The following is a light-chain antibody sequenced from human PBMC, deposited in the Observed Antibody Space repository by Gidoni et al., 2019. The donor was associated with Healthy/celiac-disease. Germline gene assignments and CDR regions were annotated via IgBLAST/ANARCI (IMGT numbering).Light chain of an antibody. CDR3: QQYGSSLGT. Sequence: EIVLTQSPGTLSLSPGERATLSCRASQSVSSSYLAWYQQKPGQAPRLLIYGASSRATGIPDRFSGSGSGTDFTLTISRLDPEDFAVYYCQQYGSSLGTFXQXTRLEIK. CDR2: GAS. J-gene: IGKJ5*01. V-gene: IGKV3-20*01. CDR1: QSVSSSY.